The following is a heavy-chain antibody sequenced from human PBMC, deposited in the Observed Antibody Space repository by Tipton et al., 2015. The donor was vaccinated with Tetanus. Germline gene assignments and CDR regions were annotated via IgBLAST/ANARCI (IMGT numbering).Heavy chain of an antibody. D-gene: IGHD3-16*02. CDR2: IYSDGST. CDR3: ARDSSFGGVVVSDAFDF. Sequence: GSLRLSCAASGFTVSSNYMSWVRQAPGKGLEWVPIIYSDGSTYYADSVKGRFTISRDNSKNTLYLQLNSLRAEDTAVYYCARDSSFGGVVVSDAFDFWGQGTMVTVSS. V-gene: IGHV3-53*01. J-gene: IGHJ3*01. CDR1: GFTVSSNY.